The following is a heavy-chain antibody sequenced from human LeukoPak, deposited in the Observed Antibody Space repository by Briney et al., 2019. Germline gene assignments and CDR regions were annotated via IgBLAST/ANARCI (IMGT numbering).Heavy chain of an antibody. CDR2: IYYSGST. D-gene: IGHD6-13*01. J-gene: IGHJ4*02. CDR3: ARGIAAAEYYFDY. Sequence: SETLSLTCTVSGGSISSGDYYWSWIRRPPGKGLEWIGYIYYSGSTYYNPSLKSRVTISVDTSKNQFSLKLSSVTAADTAVYYCARGIAAAEYYFDYWGQGTLVTVSS. V-gene: IGHV4-30-4*01. CDR1: GGSISSGDYY.